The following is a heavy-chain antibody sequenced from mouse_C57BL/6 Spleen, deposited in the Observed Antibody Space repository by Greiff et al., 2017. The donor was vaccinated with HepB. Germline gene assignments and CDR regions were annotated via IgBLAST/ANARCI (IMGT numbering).Heavy chain of an antibody. D-gene: IGHD1-1*01. CDR3: AREDDGSSYYIDY. Sequence: QVQLQQPGAELVKPGASVKLSCKASGYTFTSYWMHWVKQRPGQGLEWIGMIHPNSGSTNYNEKFKSKATLTVDKSSSTAYMQLSSLTSEDSAVYDCAREDDGSSYYIDYWGQGTTLTVSS. CDR1: GYTFTSYW. J-gene: IGHJ2*01. CDR2: IHPNSGST. V-gene: IGHV1-64*01.